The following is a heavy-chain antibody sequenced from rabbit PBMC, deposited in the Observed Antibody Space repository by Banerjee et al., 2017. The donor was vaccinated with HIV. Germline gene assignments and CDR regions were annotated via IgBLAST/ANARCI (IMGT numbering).Heavy chain of an antibody. V-gene: IGHV1S45*01. CDR3: ARGFFGNGGENL. J-gene: IGHJ4*01. CDR1: GFSFDGSYW. D-gene: IGHD5-1*01. Sequence: QEQLEESGGDLVKPEGSLTLTCTASGFSFDGSYWICWVRQAPGKGLEFAACIYNYNTDVTNYATWAKGRFTISKTSSATVTLQMTSLTAVDTATYFCARGFFGNGGENLWGPGTLVTVS. CDR2: IYNYNTDVT.